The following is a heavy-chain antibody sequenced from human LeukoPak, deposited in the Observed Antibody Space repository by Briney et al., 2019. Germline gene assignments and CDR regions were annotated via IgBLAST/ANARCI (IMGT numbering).Heavy chain of an antibody. D-gene: IGHD5-12*01. CDR1: GGSISSSSYY. J-gene: IGHJ3*02. CDR2: IYYSGST. Sequence: PSETLSLTCTVSGGSISSSSYYWGWIRRPPGKGLEWIGSIYYSGSTYYNPSLKSRVTISVDTSKNQFSLKLSSVTAADTAVYYCARGAPGIVATISGAFDIWGQGTMVTVSS. V-gene: IGHV4-39*07. CDR3: ARGAPGIVATISGAFDI.